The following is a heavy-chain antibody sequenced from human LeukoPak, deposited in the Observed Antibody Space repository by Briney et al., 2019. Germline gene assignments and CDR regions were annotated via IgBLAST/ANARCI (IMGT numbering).Heavy chain of an antibody. J-gene: IGHJ5*02. V-gene: IGHV1-18*01. D-gene: IGHD2-21*02. CDR1: GYTFTSYG. CDR2: ISAYNGNT. Sequence: GASVKVSCKASGYTFTSYGISWVRQAPGQGLEWMGWISAYNGNTNYAQKLQGRVTMTTDTSTSTAYMELRSLRSDDTAVYYCARDYSVVVTAHNWFDPWGQGTLVTVSS. CDR3: ARDYSVVVTAHNWFDP.